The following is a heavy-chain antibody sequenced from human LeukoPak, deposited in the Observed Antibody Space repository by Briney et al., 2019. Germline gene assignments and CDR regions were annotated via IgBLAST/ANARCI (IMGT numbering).Heavy chain of an antibody. J-gene: IGHJ4*02. CDR2: IYYSGST. Sequence: PSETLSLTCTVSGASISSYYWSWIRQPPGKGLEWIGYIYYSGSTNYNPSLKSRVTISVDTSKNQFSPKLSSVTAADTAVYYCASTRERYVNYYFDYWGQGTLVTVSS. D-gene: IGHD1-1*01. V-gene: IGHV4-59*01. CDR1: GASISSYY. CDR3: ASTRERYVNYYFDY.